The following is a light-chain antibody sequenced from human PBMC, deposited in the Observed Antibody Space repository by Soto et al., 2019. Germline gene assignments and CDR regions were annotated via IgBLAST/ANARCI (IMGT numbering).Light chain of an antibody. CDR1: SSDVGAYKY. CDR3: SSYSSSSTLFV. CDR2: EVS. V-gene: IGLV2-14*01. Sequence: SALTHPASVSGSPGQSITISCTGTSSDVGAYKYVSWYQQHPGKAPKVMIYEVSNRPSGVSNRFSGSKSGNTASLTISGLQAEDEADYFCSSYSSSSTLFVFGTGTKVTVL. J-gene: IGLJ1*01.